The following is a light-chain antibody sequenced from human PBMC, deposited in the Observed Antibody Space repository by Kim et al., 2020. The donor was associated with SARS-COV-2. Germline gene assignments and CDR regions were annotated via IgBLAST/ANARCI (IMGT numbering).Light chain of an antibody. V-gene: IGLV3-1*01. CDR2: QDT. CDR1: RLGNKY. J-gene: IGLJ2*01. Sequence: SVSPGQTASITCSGDRLGNKYVCWYQEKPGQSPVVVIYQDTQRPAGIPERFSGSNSANTATLTISGTQAMDEADYYCQAWDSTTTVFVGGTQLTVL. CDR3: QAWDSTTTV.